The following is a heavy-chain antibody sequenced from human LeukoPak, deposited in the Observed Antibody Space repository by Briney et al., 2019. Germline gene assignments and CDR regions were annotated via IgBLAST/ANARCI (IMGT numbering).Heavy chain of an antibody. CDR1: GGTFISYT. CDR3: ARDPAGGTDAFDI. D-gene: IGHD2-15*01. Sequence: ASVKVSCKASGGTFISYTISWVRQAPGQRLEWMGRIIPILGTANYAQKFQGRVTITADKSTSTAYMELSSLRSEDTAAYYCARDPAGGTDAFDIWGQGTMVTVSS. J-gene: IGHJ3*02. V-gene: IGHV1-69*08. CDR2: IIPILGTA.